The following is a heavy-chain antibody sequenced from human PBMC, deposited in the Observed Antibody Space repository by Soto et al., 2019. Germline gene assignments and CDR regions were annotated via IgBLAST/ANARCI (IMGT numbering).Heavy chain of an antibody. D-gene: IGHD6-19*01. CDR1: GGTFRTYA. CDR2: IIPIFGTV. V-gene: IGHV1-69*12. Sequence: QVQLLQSGAEVKKPGSSVRVSCEASGGTFRTYAISWVRQAPGQGLEWMGEIIPIFGTVNYAQKFQGRVTITADESTTTVYMDLRSLRSEDTAVYYCAKGAVAGTPNSYYYYGMDVWGQGTTVTVSS. J-gene: IGHJ6*02. CDR3: AKGAVAGTPNSYYYYGMDV.